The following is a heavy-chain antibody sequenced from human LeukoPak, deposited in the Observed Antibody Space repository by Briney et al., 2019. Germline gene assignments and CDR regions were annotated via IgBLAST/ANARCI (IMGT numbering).Heavy chain of an antibody. CDR2: INAGNGNT. CDR1: GYTFTSYA. Sequence: ASVKVSRRASGYTFTSYAMHWVRQAPGQRLEWMGWINAGNGNTKYSQEFQGRVTITRDTSASTAYMELSSLRSEDMAVYYCARDQVGGGEFDYWGQGTLVTVSS. J-gene: IGHJ4*02. D-gene: IGHD2-21*01. V-gene: IGHV1-3*03. CDR3: ARDQVGGGEFDY.